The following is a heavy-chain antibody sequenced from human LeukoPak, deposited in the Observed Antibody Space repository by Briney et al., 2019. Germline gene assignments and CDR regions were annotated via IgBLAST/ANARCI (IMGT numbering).Heavy chain of an antibody. CDR2: ISGSDNTI. V-gene: IGHV3-48*02. CDR1: GFIFSSHS. Sequence: GGSLRLSCAASGFIFSSHSMNWVRQAPGKGLEWVSYISGSDNTIYYADSVKGRFTISRDNARNSLYLQMNSLRDEDTAVYYCARVHRGYSFGRLDYWGQGTLVTVSS. D-gene: IGHD5-12*01. J-gene: IGHJ4*02. CDR3: ARVHRGYSFGRLDY.